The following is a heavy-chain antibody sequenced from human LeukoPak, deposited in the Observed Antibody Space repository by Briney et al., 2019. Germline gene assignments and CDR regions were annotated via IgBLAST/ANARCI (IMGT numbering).Heavy chain of an antibody. CDR2: INPNSGGT. Sequence: ASVKVSCKASGYTFTGYYMHWVRQAPGQGLEWMGWINPNSGGTNYAQKFQGRVTMTRDTSISTAYMELSRLRSDDTAVYHCARDDSTVTTSVWFDPWGQGTLVTVSS. J-gene: IGHJ5*02. CDR1: GYTFTGYY. D-gene: IGHD4-17*01. V-gene: IGHV1-2*02. CDR3: ARDDSTVTTSVWFDP.